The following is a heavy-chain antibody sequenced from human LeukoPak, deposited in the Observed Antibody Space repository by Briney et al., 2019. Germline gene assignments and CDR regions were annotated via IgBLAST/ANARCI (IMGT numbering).Heavy chain of an antibody. CDR3: GRDLVVTVD. V-gene: IGHV5-10-1*01. Sequence: GESLKISCKGSGYSFTSYWISWVRQVPGKGLEWMGRIDPCDSYTNYSPSFQGHVTISADKSISTAYLQWSSLKASDTAMYYCGRDLVVTVDWGQGTLVTVSS. CDR2: IDPCDSYT. D-gene: IGHD2-21*02. CDR1: GYSFTSYW. J-gene: IGHJ4*02.